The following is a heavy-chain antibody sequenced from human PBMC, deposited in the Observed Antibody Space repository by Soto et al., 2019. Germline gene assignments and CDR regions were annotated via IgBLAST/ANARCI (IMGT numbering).Heavy chain of an antibody. J-gene: IGHJ4*02. V-gene: IGHV3-53*01. CDR1: GFKVGSSY. D-gene: IGHD1-26*01. CDR2: IVSGGST. Sequence: PGGSLRLSCAASGFKVGSSYVTWVRRAPGEGLEWVSVIVSGGSTHYADSVTGRFTVSRDVSNNTVYLHMSSLRAEDTAVYFCATDSRNVGIGYFDSWGLGTLVTVSS. CDR3: ATDSRNVGIGYFDS.